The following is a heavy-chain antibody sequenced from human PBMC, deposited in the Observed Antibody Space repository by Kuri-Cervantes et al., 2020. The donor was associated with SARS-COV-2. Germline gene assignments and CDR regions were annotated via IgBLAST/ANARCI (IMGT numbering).Heavy chain of an antibody. J-gene: IGHJ4*02. D-gene: IGHD6-13*01. V-gene: IGHV3-30*03. CDR1: GFTFSSYG. CDR2: ISYDGSNK. Sequence: LSLTCAASGFTFSSYGMHWVRQAPGKGLEWVAVISYDGSNKYYADSVKGRFIISRDNSKNTLYLQMNSLRAEDTAVYYCATESSSWYGGSFDYWGQGTLVTVSS. CDR3: ATESSSWYGGSFDY.